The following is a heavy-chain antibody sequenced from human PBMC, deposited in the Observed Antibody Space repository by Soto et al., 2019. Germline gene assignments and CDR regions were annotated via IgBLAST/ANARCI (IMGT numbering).Heavy chain of an antibody. CDR2: IYYSGTT. J-gene: IGHJ4*02. CDR3: ARTVAATGYYFDY. D-gene: IGHD2-15*01. Sequence: KPSETLSLTCTVSGDSISSGDYYWSWIRQPPGKGLEWIGYIYYSGTTYYTPSLRTRVTISLDTSKNQFSLKLSSVTAADTAVYYCARTVAATGYYFDYWGQGTLVTVSS. CDR1: GDSISSGDYY. V-gene: IGHV4-30-4*01.